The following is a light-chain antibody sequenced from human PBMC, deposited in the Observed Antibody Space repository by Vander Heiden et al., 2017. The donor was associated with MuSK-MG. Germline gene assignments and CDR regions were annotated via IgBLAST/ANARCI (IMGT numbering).Light chain of an antibody. Sequence: DIQMTQSPSSLSASVGDRVTITCRSSQSISTYLHWYQQKPGKAPKLLIYAASNWQSGVPSRFSGSGSGTDFILTISSLQPEDFATYYCQQSYSTPRTFGQGTKVEIK. J-gene: IGKJ1*01. CDR3: QQSYSTPRT. V-gene: IGKV1-39*01. CDR2: AAS. CDR1: QSISTY.